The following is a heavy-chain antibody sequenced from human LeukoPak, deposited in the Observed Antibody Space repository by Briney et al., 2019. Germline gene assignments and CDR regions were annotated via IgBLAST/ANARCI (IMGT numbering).Heavy chain of an antibody. CDR2: IWNDASNQ. Sequence: PGKSLTLSCVASHFTFSHYGMHWVRQAPGKGLEWVSVIWNDASNQYYADSVKGRFTISRDNSKNTLYLQMNSLRAEDTAVYYCARDSWVGATTGGDYWGQGTLVTVSS. CDR3: ARDSWVGATTGGDY. CDR1: HFTFSHYG. J-gene: IGHJ4*02. D-gene: IGHD1-26*01. V-gene: IGHV3-33*01.